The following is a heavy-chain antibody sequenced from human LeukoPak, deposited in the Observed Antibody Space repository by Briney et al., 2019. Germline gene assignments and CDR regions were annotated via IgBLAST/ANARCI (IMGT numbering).Heavy chain of an antibody. CDR1: GGSISSGSYY. Sequence: SQTLSLTCTVSGGSISSGSYYWSWIRQPAGKGLEWIGYIYYSGSTNYNPSLKSRVTISVDTSKSQFSLKLSSVTAADTAVYHCARAPSWSGSSWSLRWFDPWGQGTLVTVSS. CDR2: IYYSGST. J-gene: IGHJ5*02. CDR3: ARAPSWSGSSWSLRWFDP. D-gene: IGHD6-13*01. V-gene: IGHV4-61*10.